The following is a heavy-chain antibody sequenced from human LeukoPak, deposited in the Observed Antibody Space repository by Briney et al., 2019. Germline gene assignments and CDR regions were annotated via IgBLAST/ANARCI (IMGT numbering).Heavy chain of an antibody. CDR1: GYTFTGYY. D-gene: IGHD3/OR15-3a*01. Sequence: ASVEVSCKASGYTFTGYYMHWVRQAPGQGLEWMGWINPNSGGTNYAQKFQGRVTMTRDTSISTAYMELSRLRSDDTAVYYCARGFEIGLRYYFDYWGQGTLVTVSS. CDR3: ARGFEIGLRYYFDY. CDR2: INPNSGGT. V-gene: IGHV1-2*02. J-gene: IGHJ4*02.